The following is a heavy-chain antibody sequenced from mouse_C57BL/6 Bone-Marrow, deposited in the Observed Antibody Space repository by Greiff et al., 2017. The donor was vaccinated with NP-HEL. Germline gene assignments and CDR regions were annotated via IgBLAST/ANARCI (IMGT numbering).Heavy chain of an antibody. CDR3: ARQAAKDAMDD. J-gene: IGHJ4*01. CDR2: IDPSDSYT. CDR1: GYTFTSYW. Sequence: QVQLQQPGAELVRPGPSVSLSCKASGYTFTSYWMHWVKQRPGQGLEWIGVIDPSDSYTNYNQKFKGKATLNVDTSSSTAYMQLSSLTSEDSAVYYCARQAAKDAMDDWGQGTSVTVSS. V-gene: IGHV1-59*01.